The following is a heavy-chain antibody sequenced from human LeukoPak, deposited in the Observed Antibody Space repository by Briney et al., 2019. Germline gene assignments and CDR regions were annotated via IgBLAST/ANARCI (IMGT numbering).Heavy chain of an antibody. CDR1: GGSFSGYY. CDR2: INHSGST. D-gene: IGHD7-27*01. CDR3: ARQTGELPTEGYYFDY. J-gene: IGHJ4*02. Sequence: SETLSLNCAVYGGSFSGYYWSWIRQPPGKGLEWIEEINHSGSTNYNPSLKSRVTISVDTSKNQFSLKLSSVTAADTAVYYCARQTGELPTEGYYFDYWGQGTLVTVSS. V-gene: IGHV4-34*01.